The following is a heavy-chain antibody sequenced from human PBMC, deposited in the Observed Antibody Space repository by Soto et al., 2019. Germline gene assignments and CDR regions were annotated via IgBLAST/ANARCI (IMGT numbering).Heavy chain of an antibody. D-gene: IGHD6-19*01. CDR2: ISYDGSNK. V-gene: IGHV3-30*03. Sequence: GGSLRLSCAASGFTFSSYSMNWVRQAPGKGLEWVAVISYDGSNKYYADSVKGRFTISRDNSKNTLYLQMNSLRAEDTAVYYCARDRGSSGWYRYYYYYGMDVWGQGTTVTVSS. CDR3: ARDRGSSGWYRYYYYYGMDV. CDR1: GFTFSSYS. J-gene: IGHJ6*02.